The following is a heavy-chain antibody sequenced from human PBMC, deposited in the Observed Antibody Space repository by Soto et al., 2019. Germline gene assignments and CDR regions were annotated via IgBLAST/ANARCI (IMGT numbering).Heavy chain of an antibody. D-gene: IGHD1-1*01. CDR2: IYPGDSDT. CDR1: GYSFTSYW. CDR3: ARQKLANYYYYGMDG. V-gene: IGHV5-51*01. J-gene: IGHJ6*02. Sequence: GESLKISCKGSGYSFTSYWIGWVRQMPGKGLEWMGIIYPGDSDTRYSPSFQGQVTISADKSISTAYLQWSSLKASDTAMYYCARQKLANYYYYGMDGWGQGTTVTVSS.